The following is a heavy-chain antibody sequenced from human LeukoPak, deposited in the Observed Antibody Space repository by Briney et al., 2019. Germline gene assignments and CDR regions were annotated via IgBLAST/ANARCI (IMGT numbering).Heavy chain of an antibody. CDR1: GFTFGNYA. CDR2: ITNSGGNT. D-gene: IGHD3-22*01. Sequence: HPGGSLRLSCAASGFTFGNYAMTWVRQSPGKGLEWVSSITNSGGNTYSADSVKGRCTISRDNSKKTLFLQMNSLRAEDTAVYYCAKGMSATSGYLELEYWGQGTLVIVSS. V-gene: IGHV3-23*01. CDR3: AKGMSATSGYLELEY. J-gene: IGHJ4*02.